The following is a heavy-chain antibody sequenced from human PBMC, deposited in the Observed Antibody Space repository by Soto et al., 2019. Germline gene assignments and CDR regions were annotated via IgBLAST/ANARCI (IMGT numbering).Heavy chain of an antibody. J-gene: IGHJ4*02. CDR2: INPDGGEK. CDR3: SKSLDS. V-gene: IGHV3-7*01. Sequence: VGSLRLSCAASGFTFSSSWMDWVRQAPGKGLEWVANINPDGGEKHYVDSVKGRFTISRDNAKNSLYLHMSSLTAEDSALYYCSKSLDSCGQRTRVTVSS. CDR1: GFTFSSSW.